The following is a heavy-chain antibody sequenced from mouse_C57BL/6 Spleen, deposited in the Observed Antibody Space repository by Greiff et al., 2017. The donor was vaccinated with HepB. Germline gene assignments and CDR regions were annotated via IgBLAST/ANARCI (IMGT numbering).Heavy chain of an antibody. CDR3: ARLDDYDGGRYYFDY. CDR2: IRPNSGST. V-gene: IGHV1-64*01. Sequence: QVQLQQPGAELVKPGASVKLSCTASGYTFTSYWMHWVKQRPGQGLEWIGMIRPNSGSTNYNEKFKSKATLTVAKSSSTAYMQLRSLTAEDSAVYYCARLDDYDGGRYYFDYWGQGTTLTVSS. J-gene: IGHJ2*01. D-gene: IGHD2-4*01. CDR1: GYTFTSYW.